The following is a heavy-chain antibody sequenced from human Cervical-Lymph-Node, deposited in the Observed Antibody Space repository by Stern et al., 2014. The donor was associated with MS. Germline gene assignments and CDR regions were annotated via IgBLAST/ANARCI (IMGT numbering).Heavy chain of an antibody. CDR2: MSFVGGNK. Sequence: VQLLESGGGVVQPGRSLTLSCAASGFSLSNSGMHWVRQAPGKGLEWVAVMSFVGGNKKYGDSVKGRFSISRDMANNTLFLQMNSLRPEDTAVYYCMGVGDAMHDWGQGTTVIVSS. J-gene: IGHJ6*02. V-gene: IGHV3-30*03. CDR1: GFSLSNSG. CDR3: MGVGDAMHD.